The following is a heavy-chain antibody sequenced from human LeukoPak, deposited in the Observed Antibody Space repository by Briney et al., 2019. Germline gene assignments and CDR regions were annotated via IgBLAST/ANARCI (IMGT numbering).Heavy chain of an antibody. CDR3: ARGYYDFWSGYLNAFDI. V-gene: IGHV3-48*04. Sequence: TGGSLRLSCAASGFTYSSYRMNWVRQAPGKGLEWVSYISSSSRTIYYADSVKGRFTISRDNAKNSLYLQMNSLRAEDTVVYYCARGYYDFWSGYLNAFDIWGQGKMVTVSS. CDR2: ISSSSRTI. CDR1: GFTYSSYR. D-gene: IGHD3-3*01. J-gene: IGHJ3*02.